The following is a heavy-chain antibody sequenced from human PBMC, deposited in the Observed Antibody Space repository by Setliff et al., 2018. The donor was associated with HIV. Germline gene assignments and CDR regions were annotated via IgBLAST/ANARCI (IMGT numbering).Heavy chain of an antibody. CDR1: GFTFSDSY. V-gene: IGHV3-11*04. CDR2: ISTSGIPI. Sequence: PGGSLRLSCAASGFTFSDSYMAWIRQAPGKGLEYLSYISTSGIPIFYADSVKGRFTISRDNAKNSLYLQMNSLRAEDTAVYYCAKDEGIAAAGSDYWGQGTLVTVSS. J-gene: IGHJ4*02. D-gene: IGHD6-13*01. CDR3: AKDEGIAAAGSDY.